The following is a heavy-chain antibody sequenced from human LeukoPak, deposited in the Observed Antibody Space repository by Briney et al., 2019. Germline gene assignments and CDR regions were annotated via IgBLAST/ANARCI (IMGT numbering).Heavy chain of an antibody. CDR1: GGSISSYY. V-gene: IGHV4-4*07. CDR2: IYTSGST. J-gene: IGHJ4*02. D-gene: IGHD3-9*01. Sequence: PSETLSLTCTVSGGSISSYYWSWIRQPARKGLEWIGRIYTSGSTNYNPSLKSRVNMSVDTSKNQFSLKLSSVTAADTAVYYCARSRAYYDILTGYYFDYWGQGTLVTVSS. CDR3: ARSRAYYDILTGYYFDY.